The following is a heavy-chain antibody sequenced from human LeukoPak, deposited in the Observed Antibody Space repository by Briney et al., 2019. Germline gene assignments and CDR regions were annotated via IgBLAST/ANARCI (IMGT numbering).Heavy chain of an antibody. CDR3: ARDPDYGGNSRFGYYYYYMDV. D-gene: IGHD4-23*01. J-gene: IGHJ6*03. Sequence: GRSLRLSCAASGFTFSSYGMHWVRQAPGKGLEWVAVIWCDGSNKYYADSVKGRFTISRDNSKNTLYLQMNSLRAEDTAVYYCARDPDYGGNSRFGYYYYYMDVWGKGTTVTVSS. V-gene: IGHV3-33*01. CDR2: IWCDGSNK. CDR1: GFTFSSYG.